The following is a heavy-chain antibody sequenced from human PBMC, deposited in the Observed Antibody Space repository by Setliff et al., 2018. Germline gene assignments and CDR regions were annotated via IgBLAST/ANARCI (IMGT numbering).Heavy chain of an antibody. J-gene: IGHJ5*02. D-gene: IGHD6-13*01. CDR1: GGSFSGYY. CDR3: ARHVLGQQLVYNWFDP. Sequence: SETLSLTCAVYGGSFSGYYWSWIRQHPGKGLEWIGYIYYSGSTYYNPSLKSRVTISVDTSKNQFSLKLSSVTAADTAVYYCARHVLGQQLVYNWFDPWGQGTLVTVSS. V-gene: IGHV4-31*11. CDR2: IYYSGST.